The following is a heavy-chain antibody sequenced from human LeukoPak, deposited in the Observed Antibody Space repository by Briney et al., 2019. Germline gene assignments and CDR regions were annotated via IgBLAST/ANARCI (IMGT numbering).Heavy chain of an antibody. V-gene: IGHV3-23*01. CDR1: GFTFSSYA. D-gene: IGHD2-8*01. CDR3: AKDRSCTNDICHGDFDY. Sequence: WGSLRLSCAASGFTFSSYAVSWVRQAPGKGLEWVSSISGSGGSTYSADSVEGRFTISRDNSKNTLYLQMNSLRAEDTALYYCAKDRSCTNDICHGDFDYWGQGTLVTVSS. J-gene: IGHJ4*02. CDR2: ISGSGGST.